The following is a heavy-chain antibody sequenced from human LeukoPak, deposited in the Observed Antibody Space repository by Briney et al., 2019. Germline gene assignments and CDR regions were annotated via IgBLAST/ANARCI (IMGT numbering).Heavy chain of an antibody. CDR2: INIDGST. J-gene: IGHJ5*02. V-gene: IGHV3-74*01. Sequence: GGSLRLSCAASGFTFRNYWMHWVRQAPGKGLVWVSRINIDGSTRYADPVEGRFTISRDNAKNTLYLQMNSLRAEDTAVYYCARAGGSGWFDPRGQGTLVTVSS. CDR3: ARAGGSGWFDP. D-gene: IGHD3-10*01. CDR1: GFTFRNYW.